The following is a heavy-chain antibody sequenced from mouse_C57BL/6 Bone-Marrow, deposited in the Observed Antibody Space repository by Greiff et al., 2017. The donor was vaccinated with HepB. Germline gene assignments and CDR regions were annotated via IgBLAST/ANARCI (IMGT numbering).Heavy chain of an antibody. CDR2: FHPYNDDT. V-gene: IGHV1-47*01. D-gene: IGHD2-5*01. CDR3: ARGSNYDYTMAY. Sequence: VKLQESGAELVKPGASVKMSCKASGYTFTTYPIEWMTQNHGKSLEWIGHFHPYNDDTNYNEKFKGKATLTEEKSSSTVYLELSRLTSDDSAVYYCARGSNYDYTMAYWGQGTSVTVSS. CDR1: GYTFTTYP. J-gene: IGHJ4*01.